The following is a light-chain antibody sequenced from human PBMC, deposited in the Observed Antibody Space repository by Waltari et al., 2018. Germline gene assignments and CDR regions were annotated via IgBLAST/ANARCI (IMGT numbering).Light chain of an antibody. Sequence: QSGLTQPPSVSGSPGPRVTISFSGRSSNIGVKIVTWYQHFPGPAPKHLIYRTYQRPSGFHDRFSGSNSGTSASLAISGLQSEDKADYYCEAWDDRLTGRVLGTGTNVTVL. J-gene: IGLJ1*01. V-gene: IGLV1-44*01. CDR1: SSNIGVKI. CDR3: EAWDDRLTGRV. CDR2: RTY.